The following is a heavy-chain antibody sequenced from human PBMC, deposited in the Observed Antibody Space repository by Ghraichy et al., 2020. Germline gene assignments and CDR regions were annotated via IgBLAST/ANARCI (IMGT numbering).Heavy chain of an antibody. CDR3: TSVSGSHGIYYYYYGMDV. CDR2: IRSKANSYAT. D-gene: IGHD1-26*01. CDR1: GFTFSGSA. J-gene: IGHJ6*02. V-gene: IGHV3-73*01. Sequence: GESLNISCAASGFTFSGSAMHWVRQASGKGLEWVGRIRSKANSYATAYAVSVKGRFTISRDDSKNTAYLQMNSLKTEDTAVYYCTSVSGSHGIYYYYYGMDVWGQGTTVTVSS.